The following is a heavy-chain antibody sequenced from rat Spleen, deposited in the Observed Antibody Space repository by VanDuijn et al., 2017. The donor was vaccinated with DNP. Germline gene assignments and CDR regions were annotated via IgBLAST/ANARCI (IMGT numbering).Heavy chain of an antibody. CDR2: ISNGGGST. J-gene: IGHJ3*01. D-gene: IGHD1-2*01. Sequence: EVQLVESGGDLVQPGRSLKVSCIASGFTFNNYYMTWIRQVPGTGLEWVASISNGGGSTYYPDSVKGRFTISRDNAKNTLQLQMNNLRSEDTATYYCATSTGAYWGQGTLVTVSS. CDR1: GFTFNNYY. V-gene: IGHV5-31*01. CDR3: ATSTGAY.